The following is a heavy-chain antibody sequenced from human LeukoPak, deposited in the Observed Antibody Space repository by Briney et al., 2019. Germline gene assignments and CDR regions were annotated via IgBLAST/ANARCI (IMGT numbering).Heavy chain of an antibody. D-gene: IGHD1-26*01. Sequence: TFTSXXINWVRQATGQGLEWMGLINPTGGSTGYAQKFQGRVTMTRDMSTSTDYMELSSLRSEDTAIYYCARDNSVGDNAWWFDPWGQGTLVTVSS. CDR2: INPTGGST. V-gene: IGHV1-46*01. CDR3: ARDNSVGDNAWWFDP. J-gene: IGHJ5*02. CDR1: TFTSXX.